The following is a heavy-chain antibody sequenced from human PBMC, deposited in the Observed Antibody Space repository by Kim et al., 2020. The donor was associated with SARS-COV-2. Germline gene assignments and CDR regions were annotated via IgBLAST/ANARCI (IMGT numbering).Heavy chain of an antibody. CDR3: AREEFTVTTVYYYYGMDV. Sequence: GGSLRLSCAASGFTFSSYAMHWVRQAPGKGLEWVAVISYDGSNKYYADSVKGRFTISRDNSKNTLYLQMNSLRAEDTAVYYCAREEFTVTTVYYYYGMDVWGQGTTVTVSS. J-gene: IGHJ6*02. CDR2: ISYDGSNK. V-gene: IGHV3-30*04. D-gene: IGHD4-4*01. CDR1: GFTFSSYA.